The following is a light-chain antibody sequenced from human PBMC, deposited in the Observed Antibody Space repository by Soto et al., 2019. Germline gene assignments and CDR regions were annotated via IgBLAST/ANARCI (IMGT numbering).Light chain of an antibody. CDR3: SSYTSSSLYV. CDR2: DVS. CDR1: SGDVGAYNY. V-gene: IGLV2-14*03. Sequence: QSALTQPRSVSGSPGQSVTISCTGTSGDVGAYNYISWYQQHPGKAPKLMIYDVSDRPSGVSNRFSGSKSGNTASLTISGLQAEDEADYYCSSYTSSSLYVFGTGTKVTVL. J-gene: IGLJ1*01.